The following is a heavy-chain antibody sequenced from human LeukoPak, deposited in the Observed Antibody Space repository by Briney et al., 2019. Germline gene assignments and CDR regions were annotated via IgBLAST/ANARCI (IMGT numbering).Heavy chain of an antibody. CDR1: GYTFTGYY. CDR2: INPNSGGT. Sequence: GASVKVSCKASGYTFTGYYMHWVRQAPGQGLEWMGWINPNSGGTNYAQKFQGRVTMTGDTSISTAYMELSRLRSDDTAVYYCARVGGRVDFWSGYTTPPDYWGQGTLVTVSS. CDR3: ARVGGRVDFWSGYTTPPDY. J-gene: IGHJ4*02. D-gene: IGHD3-3*01. V-gene: IGHV1-2*02.